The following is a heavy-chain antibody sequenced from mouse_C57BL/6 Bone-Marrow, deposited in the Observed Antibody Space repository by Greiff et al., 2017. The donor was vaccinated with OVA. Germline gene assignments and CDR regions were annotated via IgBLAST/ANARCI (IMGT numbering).Heavy chain of an antibody. CDR2: IDPENGDT. CDR1: GFNIKDDY. J-gene: IGHJ3*01. V-gene: IGHV14-4*01. Sequence: VQLKESGAELVRPGASVKLSCTASGFNIKDDYMHWVKQRPEQGLEWIGWIDPENGDTEYASKFQGKATITADTSSNTAYLQLSSLTSEDTAVYYCTPIYDGPRRAFAYWGQGTLVTVSA. D-gene: IGHD2-3*01. CDR3: TPIYDGPRRAFAY.